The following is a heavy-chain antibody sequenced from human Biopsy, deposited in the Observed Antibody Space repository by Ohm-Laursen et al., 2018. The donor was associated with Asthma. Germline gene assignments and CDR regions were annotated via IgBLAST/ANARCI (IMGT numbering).Heavy chain of an antibody. CDR1: GGTFNTYV. J-gene: IGHJ4*02. D-gene: IGHD2-2*01. Sequence: SSVKVSCKSLGGTFNTYVIGWVRQAPGQGLEWMGGINSVFGTTTYPQKFQDRDTITADDSTSTVYMELSSLRSEDAAVYYCARKAGSCISRTCYSLDFWGQGTLVTVSS. CDR3: ARKAGSCISRTCYSLDF. V-gene: IGHV1-69*01. CDR2: INSVFGTT.